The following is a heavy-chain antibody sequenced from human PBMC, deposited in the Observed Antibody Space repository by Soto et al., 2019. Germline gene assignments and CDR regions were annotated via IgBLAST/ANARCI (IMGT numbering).Heavy chain of an antibody. CDR2: ISSSSSYI. Sequence: GGSLRLSCAASGFTFSSYSMNWVRQAPGKGLEWVSSISSSSSYIYYADSVKGRFTISRDNAKNSLYLQMNSLRAEDTVVYYCARDEGDTYDYYYYYGMDVWGQGTTVTVSS. V-gene: IGHV3-21*01. CDR1: GFTFSSYS. J-gene: IGHJ6*02. D-gene: IGHD5-18*01. CDR3: ARDEGDTYDYYYYYGMDV.